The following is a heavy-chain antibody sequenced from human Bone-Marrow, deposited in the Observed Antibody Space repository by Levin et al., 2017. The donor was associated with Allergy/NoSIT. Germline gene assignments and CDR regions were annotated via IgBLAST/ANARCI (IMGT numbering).Heavy chain of an antibody. Sequence: KISCKASGDTFSTYALSWVRQAPGEGLEWMGGIIPIFGTANYAQKFQGRVTISADESTGTAYMELISLRSEDTAVYYCARRDYDSNTYHSYYYYGMDVWGQGTTVTVSS. CDR3: ARRDYDSNTYHSYYYYGMDV. D-gene: IGHD3-22*01. J-gene: IGHJ6*02. CDR1: GDTFSTYA. CDR2: IIPIFGTA. V-gene: IGHV1-69*01.